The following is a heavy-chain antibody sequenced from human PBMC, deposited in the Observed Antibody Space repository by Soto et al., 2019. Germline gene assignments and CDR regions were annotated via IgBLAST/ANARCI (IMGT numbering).Heavy chain of an antibody. J-gene: IGHJ4*02. V-gene: IGHV4-34*01. CDR2: INHSGST. CDR3: ARVAPRRFDY. Sequence: SETLSLTCTVSGGSISSYYWSWIRQPPGKGLEWIGEINHSGSTNYNPSLKSRVTISVDTSKNQFSLKLSSVTAADTAVYYCARVAPRRFDYWGQGTLVTVSS. CDR1: GGSISSYY.